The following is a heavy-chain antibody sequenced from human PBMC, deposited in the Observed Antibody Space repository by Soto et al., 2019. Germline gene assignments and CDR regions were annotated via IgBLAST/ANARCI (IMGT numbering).Heavy chain of an antibody. CDR1: GGSISSYY. V-gene: IGHV4-59*01. Sequence: SETLSLTCTVSGGSISSYYWSWIRQPPGKGLEWIGYIYYSGSTNYNPSLKSRVIISVDTSKNQFSLKLSSVTAADTAVYYCARVRKRSGTLFDYWGQGTLVTVSS. CDR3: ARVRKRSGTLFDY. D-gene: IGHD1-1*01. CDR2: IYYSGST. J-gene: IGHJ4*02.